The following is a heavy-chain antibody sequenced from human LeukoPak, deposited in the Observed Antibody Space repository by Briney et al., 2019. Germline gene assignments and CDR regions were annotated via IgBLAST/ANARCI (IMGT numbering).Heavy chain of an antibody. CDR3: AHIVITIDWRSYFDY. D-gene: IGHD3-10*01. J-gene: IGHJ4*02. CDR2: VYYNNDR. CDR1: GFSLDTPGMG. V-gene: IGHV2-5*01. Sequence: SGPTLVNPTQTLTLTCTFSGFSLDTPGMGVGWIRQPPGKALEWLALVYYNNDRRYSPSLRSRLTISKDTSRSQVVLAMTNMDPVDTATYYCAHIVITIDWRSYFDYWGQGALVTVSS.